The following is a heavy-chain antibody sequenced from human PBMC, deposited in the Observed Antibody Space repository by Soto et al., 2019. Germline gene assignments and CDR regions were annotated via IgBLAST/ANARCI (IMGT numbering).Heavy chain of an antibody. CDR3: ATIAVPPAFDI. V-gene: IGHV3-30*03. CDR2: MSFDGSIK. Sequence: QVQLVESGGGVVQPGRSLRLSCAASGFIFSSYGMNWVLQAPGKGLEWVAVMSFDGSIKYYADSVKGRFTISRDNSKNTLYLQMNSLRAEDTAVYYCATIAVPPAFDIWGQGTMVTVSS. CDR1: GFIFSSYG. J-gene: IGHJ3*02. D-gene: IGHD6-19*01.